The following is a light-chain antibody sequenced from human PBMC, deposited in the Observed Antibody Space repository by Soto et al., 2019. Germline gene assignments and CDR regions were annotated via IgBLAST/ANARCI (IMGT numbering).Light chain of an antibody. V-gene: IGKV1-27*01. J-gene: IGKJ1*01. CDR1: QGISNF. Sequence: DIQMTHSPSTLSASVGDRVTITCRASQGISNFLAWYQQKPGKVPKLLIYAASTLQSGVPSRFSGSGSGTDFTLTISSLQPEDVATYYCQKYNRAPPMFGQGTKVDIK. CDR2: AAS. CDR3: QKYNRAPPM.